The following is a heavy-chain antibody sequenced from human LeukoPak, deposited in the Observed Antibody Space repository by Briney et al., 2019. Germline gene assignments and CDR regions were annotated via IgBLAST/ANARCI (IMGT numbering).Heavy chain of an antibody. Sequence: GRSLRLSCAASGFTFDDYAMHWVRQAPGKGLEWVSGITWNSVGIGYADSVKGRFTISRDNAKNSLYLQMNSLRAEDTALYYCAKDTRGGIAVAGSDYWGQGTLVTVSS. D-gene: IGHD6-19*01. CDR2: ITWNSVGI. CDR3: AKDTRGGIAVAGSDY. V-gene: IGHV3-9*01. CDR1: GFTFDDYA. J-gene: IGHJ4*02.